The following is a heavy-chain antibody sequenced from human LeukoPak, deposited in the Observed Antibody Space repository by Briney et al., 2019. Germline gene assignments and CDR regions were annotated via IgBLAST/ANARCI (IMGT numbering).Heavy chain of an antibody. CDR3: AREAPMIADAFDI. J-gene: IGHJ3*02. CDR1: GFTFSSYS. CDR2: ISSSSSHI. V-gene: IGHV3-21*01. Sequence: PGGSLRLSCAASGFTFSSYSMNWVRQAPGKGLEWVSSISSSSSHIYYADSVKGRFTISRDNAKNSLYLQMNSLRAEDTAVYYCAREAPMIADAFDIWGQGTMVTVSS. D-gene: IGHD2-2*01.